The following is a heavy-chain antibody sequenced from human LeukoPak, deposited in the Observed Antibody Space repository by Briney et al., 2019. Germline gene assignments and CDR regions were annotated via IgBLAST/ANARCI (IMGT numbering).Heavy chain of an antibody. J-gene: IGHJ6*02. D-gene: IGHD6-13*01. CDR1: GGTFSSYA. CDR2: IIPIFGTA. V-gene: IGHV1-69*13. CDR3: ARASIAAAYYYYYGTDV. Sequence: SVKVSCKASGGTFSSYAISWVRQAPGQGLEWMGGIIPIFGTANYAQKFQGRVTITADESTSTAYMELSSLRSEDTAVYYCARASIAAAYYYYYGTDVWGQGTTVTVSS.